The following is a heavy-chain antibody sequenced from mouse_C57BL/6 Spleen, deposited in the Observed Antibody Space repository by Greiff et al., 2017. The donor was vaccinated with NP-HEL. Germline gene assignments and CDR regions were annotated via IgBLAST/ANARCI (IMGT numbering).Heavy chain of an antibody. CDR2: IRLKSDNYAT. V-gene: IGHV6-3*01. D-gene: IGHD2-5*01. J-gene: IGHJ3*01. CDR3: TGGNSNFAY. CDR1: GFTFSNYW. Sequence: EVKVEESGGGLMQPGGSMKLSCVASGFTFSNYWMNWVRQSPEKGLEWVAQIRLKSDNYATHYAESVKGRFTISRDDSKSSVYLQMNNLRAEDTGIYYCTGGNSNFAYWGQGTLVTVSA.